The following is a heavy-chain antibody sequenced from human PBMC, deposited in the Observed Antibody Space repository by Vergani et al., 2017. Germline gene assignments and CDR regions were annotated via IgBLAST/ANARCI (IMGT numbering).Heavy chain of an antibody. J-gene: IGHJ4*02. CDR2: IWYDGSNK. Sequence: QVQLVESGGGVVQPGRSLRLSCAASGFTFSSYGMHWVRQAPGKGLEWVAVIWYDGSNKYYADSVKGRFTISRDNSKNMLYLQMNSLRAEDTAVYYCARSEMATIAFDYWGQGTLVTVSS. D-gene: IGHD5-24*01. CDR1: GFTFSSYG. CDR3: ARSEMATIAFDY. V-gene: IGHV3-33*01.